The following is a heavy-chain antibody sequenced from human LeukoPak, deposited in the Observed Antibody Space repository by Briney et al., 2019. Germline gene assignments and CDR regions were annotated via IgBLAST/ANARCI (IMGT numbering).Heavy chain of an antibody. D-gene: IGHD4-23*01. V-gene: IGHV3-7*01. CDR2: IKEDGSER. CDR1: GFRFSSYW. Sequence: GGSLRLSCSASGFRFSSYWMSWVRQAPGKGLEWVANIKEDGSERYYVDSVKGRFTTSRDNDRNSVSMQMNSLRAEDTAVYCCAKNRWYSFDYWGQGSLVTVSS. J-gene: IGHJ4*02. CDR3: AKNRWYSFDY.